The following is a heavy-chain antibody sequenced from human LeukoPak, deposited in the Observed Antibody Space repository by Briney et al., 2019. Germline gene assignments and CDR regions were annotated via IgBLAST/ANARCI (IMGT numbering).Heavy chain of an antibody. CDR1: GGSISSYY. D-gene: IGHD6-19*01. CDR2: IYYSGST. J-gene: IGHJ3*02. Sequence: PSETLSLTCTVSGGSISSYYWSWIRQPPGKGLEWIGYIYYSGSTYYNPSLKSRVTISVDTSKNQFSLKLSSVTAADTAVYYCARAIAVAGGNDAFDIWGQGTMVTVSS. CDR3: ARAIAVAGGNDAFDI. V-gene: IGHV4-59*12.